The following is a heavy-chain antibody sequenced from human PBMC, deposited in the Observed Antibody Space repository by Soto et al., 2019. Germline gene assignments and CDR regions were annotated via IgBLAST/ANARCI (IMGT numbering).Heavy chain of an antibody. D-gene: IGHD6-13*01. CDR3: ARHPERIAQIGWFDP. J-gene: IGHJ5*02. CDR1: GVTFKSSS. V-gene: IGHV3-48*01. Sequence: HPGGSLKLSCAASGVTFKSSSINGFRKAPGKGLEWVSYISSSSSTIYYADSVKGRFTISRDNAKNSLYLQMNSLRAEDTAVYYCARHPERIAQIGWFDPWGQGTLVTVSS. CDR2: ISSSSSTI.